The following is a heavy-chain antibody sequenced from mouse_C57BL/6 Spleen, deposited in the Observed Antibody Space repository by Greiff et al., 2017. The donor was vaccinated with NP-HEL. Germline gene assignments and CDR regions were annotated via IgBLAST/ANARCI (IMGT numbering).Heavy chain of an antibody. CDR3: AREEFDYYGNPFAY. D-gene: IGHD1-1*01. Sequence: QVQLQQPGAELVKPGASVKLSCKASGYTFTSYWMHWVKQRPGQGLEWIGMIHPNSGSTNYNEKFKSKATLTVDKSSSTAYMQLSSLTSEDSAVYYCAREEFDYYGNPFAYWGQGTLVTVSA. CDR1: GYTFTSYW. V-gene: IGHV1-64*01. CDR2: IHPNSGST. J-gene: IGHJ3*01.